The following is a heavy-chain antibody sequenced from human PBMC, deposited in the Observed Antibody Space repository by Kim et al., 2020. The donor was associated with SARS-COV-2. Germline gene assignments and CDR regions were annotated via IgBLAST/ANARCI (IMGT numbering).Heavy chain of an antibody. CDR2: IYYSGST. CDR1: GGSISSYY. CDR3: ARLRSLRYFDWLLKGQAFGI. D-gene: IGHD3-9*01. J-gene: IGHJ3*02. Sequence: SETLSLTCTVSGGSISSYYWSWIRQPPGKGLEWIGYIYYSGSTNYNPSLKSRVTISVDTSKNQFSLKLSSVTAADTAVYYCARLRSLRYFDWLLKGQAFGIWGQGTMVTVSS. V-gene: IGHV4-59*08.